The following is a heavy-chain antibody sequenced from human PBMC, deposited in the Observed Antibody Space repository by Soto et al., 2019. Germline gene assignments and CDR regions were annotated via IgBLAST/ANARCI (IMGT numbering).Heavy chain of an antibody. J-gene: IGHJ6*02. Sequence: PGESLKISCKGSGYSFTSYWIGWVRQMPGKGLEWMGIIYPGDSDTRYSPSFQGQVTISADKSISTAYLQWSSLKASDTAMYYCARQVVRSWARRYYYYGMDVWGQGTTVTVSS. CDR1: GYSFTSYW. D-gene: IGHD6-13*01. CDR3: ARQVVRSWARRYYYYGMDV. CDR2: IYPGDSDT. V-gene: IGHV5-51*01.